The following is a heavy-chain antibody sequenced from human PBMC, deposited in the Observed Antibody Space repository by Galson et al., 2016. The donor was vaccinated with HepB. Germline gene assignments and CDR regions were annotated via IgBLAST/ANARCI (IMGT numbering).Heavy chain of an antibody. CDR1: GFTFSPYA. V-gene: IGHV3-30*04. J-gene: IGHJ6*02. Sequence: SLRLSCAASGFTFSPYAMHWVRQAPGKGLEWAAVISFDGNNQYYADSVKGRFTISRDNAKNTLHLQANSLRAEDTAVYYCARALRDDFWRGYYSGNLYYYGMDVWGQGTTVTVSS. CDR2: ISFDGNNQ. CDR3: ARALRDDFWRGYYSGNLYYYGMDV. D-gene: IGHD3-3*01.